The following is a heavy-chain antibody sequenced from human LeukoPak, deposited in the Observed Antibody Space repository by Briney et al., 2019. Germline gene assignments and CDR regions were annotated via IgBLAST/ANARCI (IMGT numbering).Heavy chain of an antibody. V-gene: IGHV3-48*03. CDR1: GLTFSDYG. D-gene: IGHD3-16*01. CDR3: ARGLRKGRYFDY. J-gene: IGHJ4*02. CDR2: ISGSGTTM. Sequence: GGSLRLSCAASGLTFSDYGMNWLRQAPGKGLEWVSYISGSGTTMYYADSVRGRFTISRDNAENSLYLQTNSLRAEDTAIYYCARGLRKGRYFDYWGQGTLVTVSS.